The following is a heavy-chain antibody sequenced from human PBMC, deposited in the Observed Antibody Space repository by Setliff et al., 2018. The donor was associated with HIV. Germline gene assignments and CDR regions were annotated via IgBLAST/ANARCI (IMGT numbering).Heavy chain of an antibody. Sequence: ASVKVSCKASGYTFTGYYMHWVRQAPGQGLEWMGWINPNSGGTNYAQKFQGRVTMTRDTSISTAYMELSRLRSDDTAVYYCARDFAGYDILTGYTPRYASDIWGQGTMVTVSS. D-gene: IGHD3-9*01. CDR3: ARDFAGYDILTGYTPRYASDI. CDR1: GYTFTGYY. V-gene: IGHV1-2*02. CDR2: INPNSGGT. J-gene: IGHJ3*02.